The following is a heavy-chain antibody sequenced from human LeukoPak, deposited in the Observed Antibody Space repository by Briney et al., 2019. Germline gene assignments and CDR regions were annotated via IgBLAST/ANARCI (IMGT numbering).Heavy chain of an antibody. Sequence: GGSLRLSCAASGFPFSSYSMHWVRQAPGKGLEWISYIGISSGNTKYADSVKGRFIISGDKAKNSVYLQMNSLRVEDTAVYYCARDTKYAFDNWGQGTLVTVSS. CDR3: ARDTKYAFDN. J-gene: IGHJ4*02. CDR1: GFPFSSYS. CDR2: IGISSGNT. D-gene: IGHD2-2*01. V-gene: IGHV3-48*01.